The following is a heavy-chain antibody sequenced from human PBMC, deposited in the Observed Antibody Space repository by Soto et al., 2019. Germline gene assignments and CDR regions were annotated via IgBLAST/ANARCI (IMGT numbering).Heavy chain of an antibody. CDR2: IYYSGST. J-gene: IGHJ6*02. CDR1: GGSISSYY. D-gene: IGHD3-22*01. Sequence: SETLSLTCTVSGGSISSYYWSWIRQPPGKGLEWIGYIYYSGSTNYNPSLKSRVTISVDTSKNQFSLKLSSVTAADTAVYYCARDYYDSSGYQGDYYGMDVWAKGPRSP. V-gene: IGHV4-59*01. CDR3: ARDYYDSSGYQGDYYGMDV.